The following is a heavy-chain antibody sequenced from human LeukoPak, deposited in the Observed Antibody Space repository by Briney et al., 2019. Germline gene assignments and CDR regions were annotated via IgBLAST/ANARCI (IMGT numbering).Heavy chain of an antibody. J-gene: IGHJ4*02. Sequence: GGSLRLSCAASGFTFRTSWMTWVRQAPGKGLEWVAHINQDGSEKYYVDSVQGRFTISRDNAKDSLYLQMNSLRAEDTAVYYCARSESSCYLGCGFDYCGQGTLVTVSS. CDR2: INQDGSEK. D-gene: IGHD2-15*01. V-gene: IGHV3-7*01. CDR3: ARSESSCYLGCGFDY. CDR1: GFTFRTSW.